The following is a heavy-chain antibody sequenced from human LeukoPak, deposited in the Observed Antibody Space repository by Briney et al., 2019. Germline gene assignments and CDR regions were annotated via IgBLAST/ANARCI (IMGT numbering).Heavy chain of an antibody. Sequence: SQTLSLTCTVSGGSISSGGYYWSWIRQHPGKGLEWIGYIYYSGITYYNPSLKSRVTISVDTSKNQFSLKLSSVTAADTAVYYCARVGDTAMVYFDYWGQGTLVTVSS. J-gene: IGHJ4*02. D-gene: IGHD5-18*01. V-gene: IGHV4-31*03. CDR3: ARVGDTAMVYFDY. CDR1: GGSISSGGYY. CDR2: IYYSGIT.